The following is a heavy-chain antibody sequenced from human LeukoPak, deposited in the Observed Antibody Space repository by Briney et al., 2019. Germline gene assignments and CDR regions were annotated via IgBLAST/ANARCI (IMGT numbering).Heavy chain of an antibody. J-gene: IGHJ5*01. CDR1: GYKFTTYW. Sequence: GESLKISCEPSGYKFTTYWISWVRQMPGKGLEWVGVTYPGDSDTRYSPSFQGHVTISADTSFSTAYLQWVSLSTSDSAVYYCARSTDYYRHNWFDSWGQGTLVTVSS. CDR2: TYPGDSDT. CDR3: ARSTDYYRHNWFDS. D-gene: IGHD1-26*01. V-gene: IGHV5-51*01.